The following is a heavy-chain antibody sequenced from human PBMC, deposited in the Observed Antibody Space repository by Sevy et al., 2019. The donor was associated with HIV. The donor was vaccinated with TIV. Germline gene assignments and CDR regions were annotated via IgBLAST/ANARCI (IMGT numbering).Heavy chain of an antibody. Sequence: SETLSLTCAVYGGSFSGYYWSWIRQPPGKGLEWIGEINHSGSTNYNPSLKSRVTISVDTSKNQFSLKLSSVTAADTAVYYCAGSTYYDFWSGDFLSMDVRGQGTTVTVSS. J-gene: IGHJ6*02. V-gene: IGHV4-34*01. D-gene: IGHD3-3*01. CDR2: INHSGST. CDR3: AGSTYYDFWSGDFLSMDV. CDR1: GGSFSGYY.